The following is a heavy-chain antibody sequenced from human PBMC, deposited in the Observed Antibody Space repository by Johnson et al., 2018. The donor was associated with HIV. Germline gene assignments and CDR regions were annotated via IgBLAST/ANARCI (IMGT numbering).Heavy chain of an antibody. CDR3: ASSRSDHDAFDI. V-gene: IGHV3-9*01. CDR1: GFTFDDYA. Sequence: VQLVESGGGVVQPGRSLRLSCAASGFTFDDYAMHWVRQAPGKGLEWVSGISWNSGSIGYADSVKGRFTISRDNAKNSLYLQMNSLRAEDTAVYYCASSRSDHDAFDIWGQGTMVTVSS. CDR2: ISWNSGSI. J-gene: IGHJ3*02. D-gene: IGHD3-10*01.